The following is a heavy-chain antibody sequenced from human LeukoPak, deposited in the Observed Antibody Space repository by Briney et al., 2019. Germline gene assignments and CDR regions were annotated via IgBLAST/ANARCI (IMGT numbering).Heavy chain of an antibody. CDR1: GGSISSYY. V-gene: IGHV4-59*05. Sequence: SETLSLTCTVSGGSISSYYWSWIRQPPGKGLEWIGSIYYSGSTYYNPSLKSRVTISVDTSKNQFSLKLSSVTAADTAVYYCAREGMSMVRGGLYYYYYGMDVWGQGTTVTVSS. CDR3: AREGMSMVRGGLYYYYYGMDV. D-gene: IGHD3-10*01. J-gene: IGHJ6*02. CDR2: IYYSGST.